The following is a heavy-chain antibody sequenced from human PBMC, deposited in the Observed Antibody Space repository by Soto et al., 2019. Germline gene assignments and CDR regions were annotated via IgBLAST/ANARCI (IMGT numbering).Heavy chain of an antibody. D-gene: IGHD2-15*01. V-gene: IGHV4-59*08. CDR1: GGSISSYY. J-gene: IGHJ5*02. CDR2: IYYSGST. CDR3: ARRTQGRYCSGGSCYKKSNWFDP. Sequence: SETLSLTCTVSGGSISSYYWSWIRQPPGKGLEWIGYIYYSGSTNYNPSLKSRVTISVDTSKNQFSLKLSSVTAADTAVYYCARRTQGRYCSGGSCYKKSNWFDPWGQGTLVTVSS.